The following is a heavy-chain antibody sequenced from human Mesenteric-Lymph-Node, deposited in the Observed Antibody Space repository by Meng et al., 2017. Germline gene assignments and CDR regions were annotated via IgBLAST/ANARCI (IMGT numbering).Heavy chain of an antibody. CDR3: ARGGTPYYYYAMDV. CDR2: IYYSGTT. Sequence: SETLSLTCTVSGSSISISNYYWGWIRQPPGTGLEWIGFIYYSGTTKYNPSLKSRVTISVDTSKRLFYLTLTAVSAADTAVYYCARGGTPYYYYAMDVWGQGTTVTVSS. D-gene: IGHD2-15*01. V-gene: IGHV4-61*05. CDR1: GSSISISNYY. J-gene: IGHJ6*02.